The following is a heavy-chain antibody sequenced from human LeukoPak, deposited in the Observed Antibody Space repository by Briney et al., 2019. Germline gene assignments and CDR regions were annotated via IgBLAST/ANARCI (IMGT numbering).Heavy chain of an antibody. J-gene: IGHJ4*02. CDR3: AREDDRSGYDGVDY. Sequence: GGSLRLSCAASGFTFDDYTMHWVRQGPGKGLECVSLISWDGGSTYYADSVKGRFTISRDNAKNSLYLQMNSLRAEDTAVYYSAREDDRSGYDGVDYWGQGTLVTVSS. D-gene: IGHD3-22*01. V-gene: IGHV3-43*01. CDR2: ISWDGGST. CDR1: GFTFDDYT.